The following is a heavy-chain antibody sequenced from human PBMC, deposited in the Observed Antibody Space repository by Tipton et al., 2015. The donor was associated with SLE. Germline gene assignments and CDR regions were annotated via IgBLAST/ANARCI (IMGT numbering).Heavy chain of an antibody. J-gene: IGHJ4*02. V-gene: IGHV3-20*04. Sequence: SLRLSCAASGFTFDDYGMSWVRQAPGKELEWVSGINWNGGSTGYADSVKGRFTISRDNAKNSLYLQMNSLRAEDTALYYCARGYCSSTSCYGYFDYWGQGTLVTVSS. CDR2: INWNGGST. CDR3: ARGYCSSTSCYGYFDY. D-gene: IGHD2-2*01. CDR1: GFTFDDYG.